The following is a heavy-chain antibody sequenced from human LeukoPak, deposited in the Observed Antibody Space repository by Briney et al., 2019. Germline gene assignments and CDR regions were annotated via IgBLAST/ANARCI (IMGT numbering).Heavy chain of an antibody. Sequence: GGSLRLSCTASGFTLGSHDMHWVRQIPGQGLEWVAAVSSGFHAFFADSVQGRFTVSREDARNSLYLQMNSLRAGDTAVYYCAKGPAAGVVPTAGFDSWGQGTLVTVSS. J-gene: IGHJ4*02. V-gene: IGHV3-13*01. D-gene: IGHD2-2*01. CDR1: GFTLGSHD. CDR3: AKGPAAGVVPTAGFDS. CDR2: VSSGFHA.